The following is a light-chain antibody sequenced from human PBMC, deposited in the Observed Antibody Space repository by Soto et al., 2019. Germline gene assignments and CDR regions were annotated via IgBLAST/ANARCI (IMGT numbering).Light chain of an antibody. V-gene: IGLV2-14*03. CDR2: AVS. CDR3: GSYTTSITVI. J-gene: IGLJ2*01. Sequence: QSALTQPASVSGSPGQSITISCTGTSSDVGDHNSVSWYQQQPGKAPKLMISAVSNRPSGVSNRFSGSKSGNTASLTISGLQAEDEADYYCGSYTTSITVIFGGGTKLTVL. CDR1: SSDVGDHNS.